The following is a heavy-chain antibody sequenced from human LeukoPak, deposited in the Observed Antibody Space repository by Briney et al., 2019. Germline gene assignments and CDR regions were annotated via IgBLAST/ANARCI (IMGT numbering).Heavy chain of an antibody. J-gene: IGHJ4*02. CDR2: IRYDGSNK. V-gene: IGHV3-30*02. D-gene: IGHD3-22*01. Sequence: GGSLRLSCAASGFTFSSYGMHWVRQAPGKGLEWVAFIRYDGSNKYYADSVKGRFTISRDNSKNTLYLQMNSLRAEDTAVYYCAVLRYYYDSSGYSDFDYWGQGTLVTVSS. CDR1: GFTFSSYG. CDR3: AVLRYYYDSSGYSDFDY.